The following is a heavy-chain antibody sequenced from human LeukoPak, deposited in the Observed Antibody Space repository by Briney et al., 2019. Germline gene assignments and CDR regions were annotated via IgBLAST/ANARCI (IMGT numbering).Heavy chain of an antibody. D-gene: IGHD5-12*01. J-gene: IGHJ4*02. CDR2: INHSGST. Sequence: PSETLSLTCAVYGGSFSGYYWSWIRQPPGKGLEWIGEINHSGSTNYNPSLKSRVTISVATSKKQFSLKLSSLTAADTAVYYCARGHAVATISEGFDYWGQGTLVTVSS. V-gene: IGHV4-34*01. CDR1: GGSFSGYY. CDR3: ARGHAVATISEGFDY.